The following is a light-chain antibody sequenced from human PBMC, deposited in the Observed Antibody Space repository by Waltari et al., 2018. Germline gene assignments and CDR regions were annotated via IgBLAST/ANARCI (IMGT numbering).Light chain of an antibody. CDR1: STDLASYNL. J-gene: IGLJ1*01. V-gene: IGLV2-23*01. CDR2: EAT. CDR3: CSYTGSSTSYG. Sequence: QSALSQPASVSGSPGQSLTITCTGASTDLASYNLVAWYQHHPNRAPKLIIYEATKRPSWISHRFPGAKSGATASLRISELQAADEADYYCCSYTGSSTSYGCGGGTKVTVL.